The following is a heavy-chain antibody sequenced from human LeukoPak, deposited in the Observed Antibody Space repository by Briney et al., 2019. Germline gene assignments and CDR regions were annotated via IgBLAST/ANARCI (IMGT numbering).Heavy chain of an antibody. CDR2: INHSGST. D-gene: IGHD3-10*01. V-gene: IGHV4-34*01. CDR3: ARALITMVRGVINWFDP. J-gene: IGHJ5*02. CDR1: SGSFSGYY. Sequence: SETLSLTCAVYSGSFSGYYWSWIRQPPGKGLEWIGEINHSGSTNYNPSLKSRVTISVDTSKNQFSLKLSSVTAADTAVYYCARALITMVRGVINWFDPWGQGALVTVSS.